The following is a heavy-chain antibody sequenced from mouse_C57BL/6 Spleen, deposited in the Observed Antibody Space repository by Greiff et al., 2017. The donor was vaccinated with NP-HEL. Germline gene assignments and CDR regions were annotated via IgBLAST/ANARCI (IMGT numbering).Heavy chain of an antibody. D-gene: IGHD2-1*01. V-gene: IGHV1-69*01. CDR2: IDPSDSYT. Sequence: QVQLQQPGAELVMPGASVKLSCKASGYTFTSYWMHWVKQRPGQGLEWIGEIDPSDSYTNYNQKFKGKSTLTVDKSSSTAYMQLSSLTSEDSAVYYCARNYGNGWYFDVWGTGTTVTVSS. CDR1: GYTFTSYW. CDR3: ARNYGNGWYFDV. J-gene: IGHJ1*03.